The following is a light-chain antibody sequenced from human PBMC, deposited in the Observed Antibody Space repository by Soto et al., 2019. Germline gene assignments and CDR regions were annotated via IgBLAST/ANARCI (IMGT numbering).Light chain of an antibody. J-gene: IGKJ3*01. CDR3: QQYGNSGVT. V-gene: IGKV3-20*01. CDR1: QSVNSSY. CDR2: GVS. Sequence: IVLTESPGTLSLSPGERATLSCRASQSVNSSYLAWHQQKPSQAPRLLIYGVSSRATGIPDRFSGSGSGTDFTLTISRLEPEDFAVYYCQQYGNSGVTFGPGTKVDIK.